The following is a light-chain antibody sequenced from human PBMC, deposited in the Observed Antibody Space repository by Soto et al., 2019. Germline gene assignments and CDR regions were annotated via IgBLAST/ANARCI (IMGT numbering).Light chain of an antibody. J-gene: IGLJ3*02. V-gene: IGLV1-40*01. CDR3: QSYDSSLGGWV. CDR2: GNS. Sequence: QSVLTQPPSVSGAPGQRVTISCTGSSSNIGAGYDVHWYQQLPGTAPKLLIYGNSNRPSGVPDRFSGSKSGTSASLAITGLWAEDEAYYYCQSYDSSLGGWVFGGGTKRTVL. CDR1: SSNIGAGYD.